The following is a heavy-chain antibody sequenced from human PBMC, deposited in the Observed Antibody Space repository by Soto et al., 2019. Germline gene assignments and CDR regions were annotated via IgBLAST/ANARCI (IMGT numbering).Heavy chain of an antibody. V-gene: IGHV4-31*03. CDR2: IYYSGST. CDR1: GGSISSGGYY. D-gene: IGHD6-13*01. CDR3: ARDLRQQLVSDYYYYYGMDV. J-gene: IGHJ6*02. Sequence: QVQLQESGPGLVKPSQTLSLTCTVSGGSISSGGYYWSWIRQHPGKGLEWIGYIYYSGSTYYNPSLKSRVTISVDTSKNQFPLKLSSVTAADTAVYYCARDLRQQLVSDYYYYYGMDVWGQGTTVTVSS.